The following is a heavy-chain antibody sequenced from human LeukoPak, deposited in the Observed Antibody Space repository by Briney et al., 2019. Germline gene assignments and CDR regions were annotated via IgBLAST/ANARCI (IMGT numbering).Heavy chain of an antibody. J-gene: IGHJ4*02. CDR1: GGSITIYY. CDR3: ARGPTSRGVAFDY. Sequence: SETLSLTCTVSGGSITIYYWSWIRQPAGKGLEWIGRIYTSGSTNYNPSLKSRVTMSVDTSKNQFSLKLSSVTAADTAVYYCARGPTSRGVAFDYRGQGTLVTVSS. V-gene: IGHV4-4*07. D-gene: IGHD2-15*01. CDR2: IYTSGST.